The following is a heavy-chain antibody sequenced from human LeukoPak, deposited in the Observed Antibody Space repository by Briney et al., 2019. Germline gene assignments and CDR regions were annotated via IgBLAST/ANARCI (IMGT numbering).Heavy chain of an antibody. J-gene: IGHJ6*02. CDR3: ARDYRRQPLLKYYYYGMDV. V-gene: IGHV1-3*01. CDR1: GGTFSSYA. D-gene: IGHD2-21*02. CDR2: INAGNGNT. Sequence: ASVKVSCKASGGTFSSYAMHWVRQAPGQRLEWMGWINAGNGNTKYSQKFQGRVTITRDTSASTAYMELSSLRSEDTAVYYCARDYRRQPLLKYYYYGMDVWGQGTTVTVSS.